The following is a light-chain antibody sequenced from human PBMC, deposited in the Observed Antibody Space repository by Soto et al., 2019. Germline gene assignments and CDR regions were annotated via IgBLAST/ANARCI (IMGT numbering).Light chain of an antibody. CDR1: QNIRNY. Sequence: DIQMTQSPSSLSASVRDSVTITCRASQNIRNYLNWYQQKPGTAPKLLIYAASTLQSGVPSRFSGSGSGTDFTLTISSLQPEDSATYYCQHLNSYPRTFGHGTKVDI. J-gene: IGKJ1*01. V-gene: IGKV1-9*01. CDR3: QHLNSYPRT. CDR2: AAS.